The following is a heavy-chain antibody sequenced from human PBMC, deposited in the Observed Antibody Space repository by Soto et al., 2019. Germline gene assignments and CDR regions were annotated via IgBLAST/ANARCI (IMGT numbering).Heavy chain of an antibody. V-gene: IGHV4-4*02. D-gene: IGHD4-17*01. CDR2: IYHSGST. CDR3: ARAYYGVTTYYYYGMDV. CDR1: GGSISSSNW. Sequence: PSETLSLTCAVSGGSISSSNWWSWVRQPPGKGLEWIGEIYHSGSTNYNPSLKSRVTISVDKSKNQFSLKLSSVTAADTAVYYCARAYYGVTTYYYYGMDVWGQGTTVTVSS. J-gene: IGHJ6*02.